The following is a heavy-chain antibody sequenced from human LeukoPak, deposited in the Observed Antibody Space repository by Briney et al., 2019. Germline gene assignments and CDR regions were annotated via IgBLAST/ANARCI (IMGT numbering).Heavy chain of an antibody. Sequence: GGSLRLSCAASGFTFSSYAMQWVRQAPGKGLEWVAVISYDGSNKYYADSVKGRFTISRDNSKNTLYLQMNSLRAEDTAVYYCAREVIVATTYYFDYWGQGTLVTVSS. V-gene: IGHV3-30-3*01. CDR1: GFTFSSYA. CDR2: ISYDGSNK. J-gene: IGHJ4*02. CDR3: AREVIVATTYYFDY. D-gene: IGHD5-12*01.